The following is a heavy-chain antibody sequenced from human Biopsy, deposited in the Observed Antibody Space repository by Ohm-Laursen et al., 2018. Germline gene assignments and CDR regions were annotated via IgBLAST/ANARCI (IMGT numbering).Heavy chain of an antibody. V-gene: IGHV1-18*01. CDR1: GGSITTSG. D-gene: IGHD5/OR15-5a*01. CDR2: ISGQRNKT. CDR3: ARHSPPGLEVSWNDVFDI. Sequence: SSVKVSCKASGGSITTSGISWVRQAPGQGLEWLGWISGQRNKTRYGQKVQGRVMMTKDTSTTTAHLELRSLRSDDTAVYYCARHSPPGLEVSWNDVFDIWGQGTVVTVS. J-gene: IGHJ3*02.